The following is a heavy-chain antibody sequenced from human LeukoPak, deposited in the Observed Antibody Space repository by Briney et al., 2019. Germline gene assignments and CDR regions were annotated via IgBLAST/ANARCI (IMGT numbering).Heavy chain of an antibody. CDR1: GYTCTGYY. D-gene: IGHD2-2*01. Sequence: ASVKVSCKASGYTCTGYYMHWVRQAPGQGLEWMGGVNPNSGGTNYAQKFEGRVTITRDTSISTAYMELSRLRSDDKAAEYCASEGGYCSSTSCYRWFDPWGQGTLVTVSS. V-gene: IGHV1-2*02. J-gene: IGHJ5*02. CDR3: ASEGGYCSSTSCYRWFDP. CDR2: VNPNSGGT.